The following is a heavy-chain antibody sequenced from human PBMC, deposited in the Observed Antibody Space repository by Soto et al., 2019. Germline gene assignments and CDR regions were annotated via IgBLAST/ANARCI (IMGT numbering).Heavy chain of an antibody. CDR3: AEAVTMLMEATFKFDY. D-gene: IGHD5-12*01. J-gene: IGHJ4*02. CDR1: GFTFSTYA. V-gene: IGHV3-23*01. Sequence: PGGSLRLSCAASGFTFSTYAMSWVRQAPGKGLEWVSAISGSGGSTYYADSVKGRFTISRDNSKNTLYLQMNSLKAEDTAAYYCAEAVTMLMEATFKFDYWGQGTLVTVSS. CDR2: ISGSGGST.